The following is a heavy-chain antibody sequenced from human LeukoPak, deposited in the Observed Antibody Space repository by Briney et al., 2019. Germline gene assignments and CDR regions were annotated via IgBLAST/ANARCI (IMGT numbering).Heavy chain of an antibody. CDR3: APTAEAYSSWWKV. CDR1: GYKFIDDY. Sequence: ASVKVSCKASGYKFIDDYMHWVRQAPGQGLEFMGWINPDSGFTNYAQKCKGRVTMTRDTSISTAYLEVRSLTSDDTAVYYCAPTAEAYSSWWKVWGQGTLVTVSS. CDR2: INPDSGFT. D-gene: IGHD2-15*01. J-gene: IGHJ4*02. V-gene: IGHV1-2*02.